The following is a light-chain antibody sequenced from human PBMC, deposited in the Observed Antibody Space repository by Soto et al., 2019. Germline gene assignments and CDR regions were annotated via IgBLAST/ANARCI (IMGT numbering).Light chain of an antibody. V-gene: IGKV1-39*01. CDR3: QQSHSSPLT. CDR2: VAS. Sequence: DIQMTQSPSSLSASVGDRVTITCRASQSIGPYLCWYQQKPGKPPSLLIYVASALEGGVPSRFSGSGSGTDFTLTISSLQPEDFATYFCQQSHSSPLTFGQGTKVEI. CDR1: QSIGPY. J-gene: IGKJ1*01.